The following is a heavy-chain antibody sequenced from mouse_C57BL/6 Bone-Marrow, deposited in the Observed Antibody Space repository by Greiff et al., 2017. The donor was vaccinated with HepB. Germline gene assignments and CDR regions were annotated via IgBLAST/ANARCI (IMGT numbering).Heavy chain of an antibody. J-gene: IGHJ2*01. CDR3: ARGYYGYFDY. Sequence: QVHVKQPGAELVKPGASVKLSCKASGYTFTSYWMHWVKQRPGQGLEWIGMIHPNSGSTNYNEKFKSKVTLTVDKSSSTAYMQLSSLTSEDSAVYYCARGYYGYFDYWGQGTTLTVSS. D-gene: IGHD1-1*01. CDR1: GYTFTSYW. CDR2: IHPNSGST. V-gene: IGHV1-64*01.